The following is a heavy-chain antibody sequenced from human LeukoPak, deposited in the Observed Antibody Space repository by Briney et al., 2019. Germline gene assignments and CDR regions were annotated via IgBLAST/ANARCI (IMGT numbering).Heavy chain of an antibody. J-gene: IGHJ6*02. Sequence: SETLSLTCTVSGGSISSSSYYWGWIRQPPGKGLEWIGSIYYSGSTYYNPSLKSRVTISVDTSKNQFSLKLSSVTAADTAVYYCASLIAAAGFRSYYGMDVWGQGTTVTVSS. CDR2: IYYSGST. D-gene: IGHD6-13*01. V-gene: IGHV4-39*07. CDR1: GGSISSSSYY. CDR3: ASLIAAAGFRSYYGMDV.